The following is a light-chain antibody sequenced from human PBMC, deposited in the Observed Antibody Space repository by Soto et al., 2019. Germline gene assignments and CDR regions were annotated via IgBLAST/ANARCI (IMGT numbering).Light chain of an antibody. CDR2: AAS. CDR1: QSISNY. J-gene: IGKJ1*01. Sequence: DIQMTQSPSTLSASVGDRVTITCRASQSISNYLNWYQQKPGKAPKLLIYAASTLQSGVPSRFSGSGSGTDFTLTIGTLQPEDLATYYCQQSYSSTSWTFGQGTKVDNK. V-gene: IGKV1-39*01. CDR3: QQSYSSTSWT.